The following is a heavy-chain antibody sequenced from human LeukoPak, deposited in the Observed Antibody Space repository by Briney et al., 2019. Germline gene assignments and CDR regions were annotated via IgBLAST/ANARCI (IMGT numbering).Heavy chain of an antibody. Sequence: GASVKVSCKASGGTFSSYAISWVRQAPGQGLEWMGGIIPIFGTANYAQKFQGRVTITADESTSTAYMELSSLRSEDTAVYYCARDPVDIVVVPAANNDAFDIWGQGTMVTVSS. D-gene: IGHD2-2*03. J-gene: IGHJ3*02. V-gene: IGHV1-69*13. CDR1: GGTFSSYA. CDR3: ARDPVDIVVVPAANNDAFDI. CDR2: IIPIFGTA.